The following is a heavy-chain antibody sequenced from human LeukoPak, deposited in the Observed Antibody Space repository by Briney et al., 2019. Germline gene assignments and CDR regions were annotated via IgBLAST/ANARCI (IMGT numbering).Heavy chain of an antibody. V-gene: IGHV3-30*02. Sequence: GGSLRLSCAASGFTFSSYEMNWVRQAPGTGLEWVTFIRFDGRNKYYADSVRGRFTISRDNSKNTLYLQMNSLRAEDTAAYYCAKVRAYSSTYLDYWGQGTLVTVSS. J-gene: IGHJ4*02. D-gene: IGHD2/OR15-2a*01. CDR1: GFTFSSYE. CDR2: IRFDGRNK. CDR3: AKVRAYSSTYLDY.